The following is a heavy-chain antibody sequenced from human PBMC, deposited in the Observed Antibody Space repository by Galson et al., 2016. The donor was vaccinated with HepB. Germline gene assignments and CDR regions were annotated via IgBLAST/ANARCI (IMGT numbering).Heavy chain of an antibody. J-gene: IGHJ6*02. CDR2: IYHGGST. V-gene: IGHV4-4*02. CDR3: AREAGVLLDV. CDR1: GGSISSSFW. Sequence: SETLSLTCAVSGGSISSSFWWTWVRQPPGKGLEWIGEIYHGGSTNNNPSLKSRVTILVDKSNNQFSLRLSSVTAADTAVYYCAREAGVLLDVWGQGTPVTVSS. D-gene: IGHD2-15*01.